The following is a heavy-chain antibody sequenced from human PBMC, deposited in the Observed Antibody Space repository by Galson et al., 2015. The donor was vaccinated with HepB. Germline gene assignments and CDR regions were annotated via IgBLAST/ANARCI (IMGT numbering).Heavy chain of an antibody. CDR3: ARGQAVAGTWWFDP. CDR2: IIPIFGKA. D-gene: IGHD6-13*01. J-gene: IGHJ5*02. CDR1: GGTFSSYA. Sequence: SVKVSCKASGGTFSSYAISWVRQAPGQGLEWMGGIIPIFGKATYAQKFQGRVTITADESTSTAHMDLSSLRSEDTAVYYCARGQAVAGTWWFDPWGLGTLVTVSS. V-gene: IGHV1-69*13.